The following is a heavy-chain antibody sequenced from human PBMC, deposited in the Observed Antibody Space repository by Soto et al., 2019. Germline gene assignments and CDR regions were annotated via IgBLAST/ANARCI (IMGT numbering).Heavy chain of an antibody. J-gene: IGHJ4*02. CDR1: GFTFSSYA. V-gene: IGHV3-23*01. D-gene: IGHD3-3*01. CDR2: ISGSGGST. CDR3: ARDRPGYDFWSGYSFDY. Sequence: GGSLRLSCAASGFTFSSYAMSWVRQAPGKGLEWVSAISGSGGSTYYADSVKGRFTISRDNAKNSLYLQMNSLRAEDTAVYYCARDRPGYDFWSGYSFDYWGQGTLVTVSS.